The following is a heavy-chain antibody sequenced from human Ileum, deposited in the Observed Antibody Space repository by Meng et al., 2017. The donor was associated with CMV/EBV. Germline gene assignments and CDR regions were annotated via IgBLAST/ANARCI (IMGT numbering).Heavy chain of an antibody. J-gene: IGHJ4*02. Sequence: QGLLQAQGPELVTPSLTRSPTRTVTGAASSGGNYNRSWCRQTPQKRLEWIGYIHDSANTCYNQHLQCRVTLSVDSSNNQYSLMLRSVTAAATAVYYWAKVWGIAVRPLGYWGQGTLVTVSS. D-gene: IGHD6-6*01. V-gene: IGHV4-30-4*08. CDR2: IHDSANT. CDR1: GAASSGGNYN. CDR3: AKVWGIAVRPLGY.